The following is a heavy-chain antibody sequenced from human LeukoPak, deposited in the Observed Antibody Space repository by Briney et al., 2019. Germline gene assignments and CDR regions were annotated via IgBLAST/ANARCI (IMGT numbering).Heavy chain of an antibody. CDR2: IYYSGST. Sequence: SETLSLTCTVSGGSISSSSYYWGWIRQPPGKWLEWIGSIYYSGSTYYNPSLKSRVTISVDTSKNQFSLKLSSVTAADTAVYYCARGRGNWFDPWGQGTLVTVSS. V-gene: IGHV4-39*07. CDR3: ARGRGNWFDP. J-gene: IGHJ5*02. CDR1: GGSISSSSYY. D-gene: IGHD3-10*01.